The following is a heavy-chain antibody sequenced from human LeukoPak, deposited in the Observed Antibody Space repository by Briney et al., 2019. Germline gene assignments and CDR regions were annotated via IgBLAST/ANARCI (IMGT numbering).Heavy chain of an antibody. D-gene: IGHD2-15*01. CDR3: AKAAVGDSVTPWFDP. Sequence: GGSLRLSCAATGFTFSSYAMSWVRQAPGKGLEWVSTISTSGAKTYYADSVRGRFTVSRDNSKSTLYLQTNSLRADDTAVYYCAKAAVGDSVTPWFDPWGQGTLATVSS. J-gene: IGHJ5*02. V-gene: IGHV3-23*01. CDR2: ISTSGAKT. CDR1: GFTFSSYA.